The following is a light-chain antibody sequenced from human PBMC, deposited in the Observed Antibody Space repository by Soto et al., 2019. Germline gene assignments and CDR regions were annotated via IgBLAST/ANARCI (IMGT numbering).Light chain of an antibody. CDR3: LQHNSYPRT. V-gene: IGKV1-17*01. CDR1: QGIRND. J-gene: IGKJ4*01. CDR2: AAY. Sequence: IQMTQSPSSLSASVGDRVTITCRASQGIRNDVGWYQQKPGKAPKRLIYAAYNLQSGVPSRFSGSGSGTEFTLTISSLQPEDFATYYCLQHNSYPRTFGRGNKVEIK.